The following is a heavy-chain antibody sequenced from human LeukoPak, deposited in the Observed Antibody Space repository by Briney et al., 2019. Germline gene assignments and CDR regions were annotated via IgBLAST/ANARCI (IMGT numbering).Heavy chain of an antibody. J-gene: IGHJ1*01. CDR3: ARGRSGYYYDSSYPQYFQH. CDR1: GGSISGYY. D-gene: IGHD3-22*01. CDR2: IYTSGST. V-gene: IGHV4-4*07. Sequence: SETLSLTCTVSGGSISGYYWSWIRQPAGKGLEWIGRIYTSGSTNYNPSLKSRVTMSVDTSKNQFSLKLSSVTAADTAVYYCARGRSGYYYDSSYPQYFQHWGQGTLVTVSS.